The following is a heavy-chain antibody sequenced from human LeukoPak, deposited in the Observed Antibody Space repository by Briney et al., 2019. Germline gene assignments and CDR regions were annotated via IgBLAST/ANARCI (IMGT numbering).Heavy chain of an antibody. CDR2: MYHNRGT. D-gene: IGHD3-10*01. J-gene: IGHJ6*04. CDR3: ASYYASGVSAYDYFGMDV. CDR1: SYSISSGYY. Sequence: SETLSLTCAVSSYSISSGYYWGWIRQPPGQGLEWIGSMYHNRGTYYNPSLKSRVTISMDTSKNQFSLRLSSVTAADTAVYYCASYYASGVSAYDYFGMDVWGKGATVTVSS. V-gene: IGHV4-38-2*01.